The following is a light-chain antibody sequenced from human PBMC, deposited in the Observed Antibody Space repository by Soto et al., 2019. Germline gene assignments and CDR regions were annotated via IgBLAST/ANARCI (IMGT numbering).Light chain of an antibody. J-gene: IGLJ3*02. V-gene: IGLV2-14*03. CDR1: NSDVGGSKY. CDR2: DVT. CDR3: SSFSSTATRGL. Sequence: QSALTQPASVSGSPGQSITIPCTGTNSDVGGSKYVSWYQQHPGQAPKLIIYDVTDRPSGVSNRFSGSKSGNTASLTISGLQAEDEAQYYCSSFSSTATRGLFGGGTKLTVL.